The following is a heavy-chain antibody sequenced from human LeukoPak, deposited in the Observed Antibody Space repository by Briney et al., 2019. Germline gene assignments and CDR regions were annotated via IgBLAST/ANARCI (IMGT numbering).Heavy chain of an antibody. CDR2: IIPIFGTA. CDR1: GGTFSSYA. D-gene: IGHD6-19*01. CDR3: ARDYSSGHRGVDY. Sequence: SVKVSCKASGGTFSSYAISWVRQAPGQGLEWMGRIIPIFGTANYAQKFQGRVTITTDESTSTAYMELSSLRSEDTAVYYRARDYSSGHRGVDYWGQGTLVTVSS. J-gene: IGHJ4*02. V-gene: IGHV1-69*05.